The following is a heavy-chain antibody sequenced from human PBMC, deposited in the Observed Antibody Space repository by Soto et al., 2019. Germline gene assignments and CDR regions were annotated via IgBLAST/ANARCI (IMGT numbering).Heavy chain of an antibody. CDR1: GYTFTSYG. J-gene: IGHJ4*02. Sequence: GASVKVSCKASGYTFTSYGISWVRQAPGQGLEWMGWISAYNGNTNYAQKLQGRVTMTTDTSTSTAYMELRSLRSDDTAVYYCARSPSGIAARPAPDYWGQGTLVTAPQ. CDR2: ISAYNGNT. D-gene: IGHD6-6*01. V-gene: IGHV1-18*01. CDR3: ARSPSGIAARPAPDY.